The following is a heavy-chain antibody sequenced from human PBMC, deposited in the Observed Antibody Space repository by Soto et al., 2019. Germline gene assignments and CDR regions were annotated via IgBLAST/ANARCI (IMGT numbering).Heavy chain of an antibody. Sequence: QLRLQESGPGLVKPSETLSLTCTVSGGSISDDTYYWGWIRQPPGKGLEWIGSMYYSGTSSYNPSLKSRVSMSVDTSKKQLSLRLTSVTAADTAVYYCARLHCHSPNCDPLDPWGQGTLVTVSS. CDR2: MYYSGTS. V-gene: IGHV4-39*01. CDR3: ARLHCHSPNCDPLDP. CDR1: GGSISDDTYY. D-gene: IGHD1-1*01. J-gene: IGHJ5*02.